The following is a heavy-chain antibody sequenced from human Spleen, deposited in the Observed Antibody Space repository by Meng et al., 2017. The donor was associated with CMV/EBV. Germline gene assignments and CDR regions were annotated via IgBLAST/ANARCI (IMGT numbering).Heavy chain of an antibody. CDR1: GFTFSYYA. D-gene: IGHD6-19*01. V-gene: IGHV3-30*04. J-gene: IGHJ4*02. Sequence: CATSGFTFSYYAFHWVRQAPGKGLEWVAVISDDGSIKYYTDAVKGRFTISRDTSENTLYLQMNSLRRDDTAVYYCARAVAVAAPFEYWGQGTLVTVSS. CDR3: ARAVAVAAPFEY. CDR2: ISDDGSIK.